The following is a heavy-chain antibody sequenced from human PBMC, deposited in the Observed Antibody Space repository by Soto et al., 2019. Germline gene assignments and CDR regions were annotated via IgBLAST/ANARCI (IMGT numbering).Heavy chain of an antibody. CDR1: GYTFTNYG. CDR3: GKDSVVPPDSYGMAV. CDR2: ISAYNGDT. D-gene: IGHD3-10*01. Sequence: ASVKVSCEASGYTFTNYGISWVRQAPGQGLEWLGWISAYNGDTHSAQDVQDRVTMTTDTSTRTAYLELRTLRSDDPAVYYCGKDSVVPPDSYGMAVWGQGTSVTVSS. V-gene: IGHV1-18*04. J-gene: IGHJ6*02.